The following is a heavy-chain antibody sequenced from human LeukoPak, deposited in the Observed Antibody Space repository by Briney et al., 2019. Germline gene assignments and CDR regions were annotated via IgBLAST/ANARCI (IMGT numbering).Heavy chain of an antibody. Sequence: GGSLRLSCAASGFTFSSYAMSWVRQAPGKGLEWVSAISGSGGSTYYADSVKGRFTISRDNSKNTLYLQMNSLRAEDTAVYYCARGNYYYGSGSYYTRGELNDYWGQGTLVTVSS. CDR1: GFTFSSYA. CDR3: ARGNYYYGSGSYYTRGELNDY. D-gene: IGHD3-10*01. J-gene: IGHJ4*02. CDR2: ISGSGGST. V-gene: IGHV3-23*01.